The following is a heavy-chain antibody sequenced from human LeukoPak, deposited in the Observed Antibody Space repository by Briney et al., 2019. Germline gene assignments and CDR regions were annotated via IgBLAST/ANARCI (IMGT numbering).Heavy chain of an antibody. Sequence: ASVKVSCKASGYTFTSYDINWVRQATGQGLEWMGWMNPNSGNTGYAQKFQGRVTMTRDTSISTAYMELSGLKSDDTAVYCCARVRFPRTQGPAGPYYFDYWGQGTLVAVSS. D-gene: IGHD3-16*01. CDR1: GYTFTSYD. V-gene: IGHV1-8*01. J-gene: IGHJ4*02. CDR2: MNPNSGNT. CDR3: ARVRFPRTQGPAGPYYFDY.